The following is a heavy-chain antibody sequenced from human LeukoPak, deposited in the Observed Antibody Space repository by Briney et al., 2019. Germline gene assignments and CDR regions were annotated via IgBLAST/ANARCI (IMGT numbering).Heavy chain of an antibody. CDR1: GFTFNNYA. CDR3: AKDFRIGYSAHFDY. CDR2: ISGSGGST. V-gene: IGHV3-23*01. Sequence: GGSLRLSCAASGFTFNNYAMNWVRQAPGKGLEWVSAISGSGGSTYYADSVKGRFTISRDNSKNTLYLQMDSLRGEDTAVYYCAKDFRIGYSAHFDYWGQGALVTVSS. J-gene: IGHJ4*02. D-gene: IGHD2-21*01.